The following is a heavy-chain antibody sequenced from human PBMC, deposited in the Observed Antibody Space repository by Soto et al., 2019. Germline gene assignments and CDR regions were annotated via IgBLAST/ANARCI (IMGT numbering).Heavy chain of an antibody. CDR3: AREGEGVPTGP. CDR1: GFTFSSYA. J-gene: IGHJ5*02. V-gene: IGHV1-69*01. Sequence: VQLLESGGGLVQPGGSLRLSCAASGFTFSSYAMSWVRQAPGQGLEWMGGIIPIFGTANYAQKFQGRVTITADESTSTAYMELSSLRSEDTAVYYCAREGEGVPTGPWGQGTLVTVSS. D-gene: IGHD1-26*01. CDR2: IIPIFGTA.